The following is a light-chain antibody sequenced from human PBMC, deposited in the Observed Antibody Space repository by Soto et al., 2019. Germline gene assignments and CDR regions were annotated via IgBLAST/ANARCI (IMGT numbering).Light chain of an antibody. CDR1: SSDVGGYNY. CDR3: SSYTSSTTEV. V-gene: IGLV2-14*03. J-gene: IGLJ1*01. CDR2: DVS. Sequence: QSVRTQPASVSGSPGQSIAISCTGTSSDVGGYNYVSWYQQHPGKAPKLMIYDVSSRPSGVSNRFSGSKSGNTASLTISGLQAGDEADYYCSSYTSSTTEVFGTGTKVTVL.